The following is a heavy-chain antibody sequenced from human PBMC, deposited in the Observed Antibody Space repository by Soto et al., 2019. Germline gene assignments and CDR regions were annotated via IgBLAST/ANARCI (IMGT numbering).Heavy chain of an antibody. D-gene: IGHD3-3*01. CDR2: IHHSGRT. J-gene: IGHJ4*02. CDR1: GGSFYGYY. V-gene: IGHV4-34*01. CDR3: ARGVDSWSGYLF. Sequence: SETLSLTCALYGGSFYGYYWSWVRQSPGKGLEWIGEIHHSGRTKYNPSLKSRVSLSVDTSTKHFSLRLTSVTAADRGVYYCARGVDSWSGYLFWGQGTPVTVSS.